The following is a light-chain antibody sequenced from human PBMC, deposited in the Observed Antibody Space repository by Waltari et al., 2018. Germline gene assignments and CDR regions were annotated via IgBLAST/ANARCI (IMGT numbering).Light chain of an antibody. Sequence: EIVMTQSPATLSVSPGERATLSCRASQSVTSNLAWYQQKPGQAPRLLTHDGSTRATGIPARFSGSGSGTEFTLTISSLQSDDFAVYSCQQYHTWPLTFGGGTKVEI. J-gene: IGKJ4*01. CDR1: QSVTSN. CDR3: QQYHTWPLT. CDR2: DGS. V-gene: IGKV3-15*01.